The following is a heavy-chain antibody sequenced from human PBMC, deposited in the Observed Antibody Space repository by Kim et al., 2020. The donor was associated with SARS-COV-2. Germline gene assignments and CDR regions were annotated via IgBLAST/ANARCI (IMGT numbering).Heavy chain of an antibody. J-gene: IGHJ3*02. V-gene: IGHV1-69*13. D-gene: IGHD2-8*02. CDR1: GGTFSSST. CDR3: ARGEDVLLGVTTLFRALDI. Sequence: SVKVSCKTSGGTFSSSTIAWVRQAPGQGLEWMGGITPVFGVTSYAQNLQGRVTITADEAMTTAYLELSGLTSDDTAVYFCARGEDVLLGVTTLFRALDI. CDR2: ITPVFGVT.